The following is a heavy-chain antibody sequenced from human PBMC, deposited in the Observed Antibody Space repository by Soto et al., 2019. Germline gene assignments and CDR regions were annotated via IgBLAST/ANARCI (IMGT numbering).Heavy chain of an antibody. Sequence: GGSLRLSCAASGFTFSSYAMSWVRQAPGKGLEWVSAISGSGGSTYYADSVKGRFTISRDNSKNTLYLQMNSLRAEDTAVYYCARDIVVVPAAIQTYYYYYYGMDVWGQGTTVTVSS. CDR2: ISGSGGST. J-gene: IGHJ6*02. CDR3: ARDIVVVPAAIQTYYYYYYGMDV. D-gene: IGHD2-2*02. V-gene: IGHV3-23*01. CDR1: GFTFSSYA.